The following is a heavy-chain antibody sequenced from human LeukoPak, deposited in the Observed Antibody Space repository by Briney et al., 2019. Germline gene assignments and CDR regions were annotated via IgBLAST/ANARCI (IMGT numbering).Heavy chain of an antibody. J-gene: IGHJ4*02. CDR3: ARGLIAARLYYFDN. Sequence: PSETLSLTCAVYGGSFSGYYWRWIRQPPGKGLEWMGDIYHSGSNNYNPSLQSRLTRSVDTSKNQFSLKLSSVTAADTAGYYCARGLIAARLYYFDNRGQGTLATDSP. CDR2: IYHSGSN. D-gene: IGHD6-6*01. CDR1: GGSFSGYY. V-gene: IGHV4-34*01.